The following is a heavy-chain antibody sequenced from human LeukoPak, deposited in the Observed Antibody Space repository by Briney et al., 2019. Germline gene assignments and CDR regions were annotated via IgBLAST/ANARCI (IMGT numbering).Heavy chain of an antibody. CDR1: GFTFSSSA. CDR2: ISNNGGYT. CDR3: AKDRGSDGGRFDY. D-gene: IGHD3-10*01. J-gene: IGHJ4*02. V-gene: IGHV3-23*01. Sequence: GGSLRLSCAASGFTFSSSAMSWVRQAPGKGLEWVSAISNNGGYTYYADSVQGRFTISRDNSKSTLCLQMNSLRAEDTAVYYCAKDRGSDGGRFDYWGQGTLVTVSS.